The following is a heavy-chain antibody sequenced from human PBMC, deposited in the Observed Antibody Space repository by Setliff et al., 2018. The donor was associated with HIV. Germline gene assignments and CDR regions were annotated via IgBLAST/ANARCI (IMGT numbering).Heavy chain of an antibody. V-gene: IGHV3-15*05. CDR2: IQSKIDGGTT. J-gene: IGHJ6*03. Sequence: GGSLRLSCAASRFTFTNAWMTWVRQAPGKGLEWLGRIQSKIDGGTTDHAAPVKGRFTISRDDSRNTLYLQMNSLRAEDTALYYCARVWYDSSPYYYYMDVWGKGTTVTVSS. D-gene: IGHD3-22*01. CDR1: RFTFTNAW. CDR3: ARVWYDSSPYYYYMDV.